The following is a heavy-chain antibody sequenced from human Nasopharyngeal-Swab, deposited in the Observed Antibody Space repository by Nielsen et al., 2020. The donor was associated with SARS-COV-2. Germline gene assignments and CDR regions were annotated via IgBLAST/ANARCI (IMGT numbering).Heavy chain of an antibody. CDR3: GRGALGWFDP. Sequence: SETLSLTCTVSGGSISSGSYYWSWIRQPPGKGLEWIGEINHSGSTNYNPSLKSRVTISVDTSKNQFSLKLSSVTAADTAVYYCGRGALGWFDPWGQGTLVTVSS. CDR2: INHSGST. D-gene: IGHD3-10*01. CDR1: GGSISSGSYY. V-gene: IGHV4-39*07. J-gene: IGHJ5*02.